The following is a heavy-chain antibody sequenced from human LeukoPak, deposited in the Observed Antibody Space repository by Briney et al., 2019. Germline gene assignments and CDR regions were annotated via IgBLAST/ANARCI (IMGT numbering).Heavy chain of an antibody. CDR1: GGTFSSYA. D-gene: IGHD3-3*01. Sequence: SVKVSCKASGGTFSSYAISWVRQAPGQGLEWMGRIIPILGIANYAQKFQGRVTITADKSTSTAYMELSSLRSEDTAVYYCARNTYYDFWSDWDYWGQGTLVTVSS. CDR3: ARNTYYDFWSDWDY. V-gene: IGHV1-69*04. J-gene: IGHJ4*02. CDR2: IIPILGIA.